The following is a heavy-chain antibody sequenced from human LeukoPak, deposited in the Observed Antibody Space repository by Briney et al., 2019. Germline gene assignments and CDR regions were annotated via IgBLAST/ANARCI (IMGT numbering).Heavy chain of an antibody. J-gene: IGHJ4*02. CDR3: ARGIGATGTVY. V-gene: IGHV3-74*01. D-gene: IGHD6-13*01. CDR2: INTDGSGT. CDR1: GFTFSSYW. Sequence: PGGSLRLSCAASGFTFSSYWMHWVRQAPGKGLVWVSHINTDGSGTTYADSVKGRFTISRDNAKNTLYLQMNSLGAEDTAVYYCARGIGATGTVYWGQGTLVTVSS.